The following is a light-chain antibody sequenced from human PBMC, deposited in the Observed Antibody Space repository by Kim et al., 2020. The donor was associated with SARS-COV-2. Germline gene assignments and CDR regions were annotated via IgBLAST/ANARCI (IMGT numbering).Light chain of an antibody. J-gene: IGKJ4*01. V-gene: IGKV1-9*01. CDR1: QGISSY. CDR3: QQLNSYPLT. Sequence: SVGDRVTITFRASQGISSYLAWYQQKPEQAPKLLIYAASTLQSWVPSRFSGSVSGTDFTLTITSLQPDDFSTYYCQQLNSYPLTFGGGTKVYI. CDR2: AAS.